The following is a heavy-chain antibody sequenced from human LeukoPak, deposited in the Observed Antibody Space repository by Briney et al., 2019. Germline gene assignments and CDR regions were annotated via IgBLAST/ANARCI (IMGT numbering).Heavy chain of an antibody. CDR2: ISSSGSTI. CDR3: AREEGGSDAFDI. D-gene: IGHD1-26*01. Sequence: PGGSLRLSCAASGFTFSSYEMNWVRQAPGKGLEWVSYISSSGSTIYYADSVKGRFTISRDNAKNSLYLQMNSLRAEDTAVYYCAREEGGSDAFDIWGQGTMVTVSS. CDR1: GFTFSSYE. J-gene: IGHJ3*02. V-gene: IGHV3-48*03.